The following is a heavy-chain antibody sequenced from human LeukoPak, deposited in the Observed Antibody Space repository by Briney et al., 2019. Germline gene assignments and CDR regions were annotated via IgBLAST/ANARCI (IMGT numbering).Heavy chain of an antibody. CDR2: INPNSGGT. J-gene: IGHJ4*02. CDR3: ARDHRVRGVISGALGY. V-gene: IGHV1-2*02. Sequence: ASVKVSCKASGYTFTGYYMHWVRQAPGQGLEWMGWINPNSGGTNYAQKFQGRVTMTRDTSISTAYMELSRLRSDDTAVYYCARDHRVRGVISGALGYWGQGTLVTVSS. D-gene: IGHD3-10*01. CDR1: GYTFTGYY.